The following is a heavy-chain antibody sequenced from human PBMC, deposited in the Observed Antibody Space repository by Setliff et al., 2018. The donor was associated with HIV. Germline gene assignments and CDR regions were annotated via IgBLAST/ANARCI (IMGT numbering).Heavy chain of an antibody. D-gene: IGHD3-10*01. V-gene: IGHV1-8*01. CDR2: MNPNSGDT. Sequence: ASVKVSCKASGHTFSNYDVIWVRRATGQGLEWMGWMNPNSGDTGYAQKFQGRVIMTRDTSISTAHMELSSLTSADTAVYYCASGKGVRGVIITGGLDVWGKGTTVTVSS. J-gene: IGHJ6*04. CDR1: GHTFSNYD. CDR3: ASGKGVRGVIITGGLDV.